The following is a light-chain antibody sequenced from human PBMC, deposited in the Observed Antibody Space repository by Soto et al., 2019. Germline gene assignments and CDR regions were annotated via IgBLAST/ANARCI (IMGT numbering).Light chain of an antibody. Sequence: EIVLTQSPGTLSLSPGERATLSCRARQRVSSSYLAWYQQKPGQAPRLRIYGASSRATGIPDRFSGSRSGTDFTLTISRLEPEDFAVYYCQQYDSSPITFGQETRLEIK. J-gene: IGKJ5*01. CDR1: QRVSSSY. CDR3: QQYDSSPIT. CDR2: GAS. V-gene: IGKV3-20*01.